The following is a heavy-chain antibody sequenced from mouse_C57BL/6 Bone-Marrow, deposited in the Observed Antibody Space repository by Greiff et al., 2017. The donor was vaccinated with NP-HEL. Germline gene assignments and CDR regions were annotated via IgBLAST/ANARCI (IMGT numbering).Heavy chain of an antibody. J-gene: IGHJ2*01. V-gene: IGHV1-26*01. CDR3: ARRGGDLFDY. Sequence: EVQLQQSGPELVKPGASVKISCKASGYTFTDYYMNWVKQSHGKSLEWIGDINPNNGGTSYNQKFKGKATLTVDKSSSTAYMELRSLTSEDSAVYYCARRGGDLFDYWGQGTTLTVSS. D-gene: IGHD2-13*01. CDR1: GYTFTDYY. CDR2: INPNNGGT.